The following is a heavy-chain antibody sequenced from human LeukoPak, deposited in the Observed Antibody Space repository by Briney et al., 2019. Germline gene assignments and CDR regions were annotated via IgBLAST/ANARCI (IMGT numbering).Heavy chain of an antibody. D-gene: IGHD1-26*01. CDR3: ARGERTGSYSNFDY. CDR2: ISSSSSYI. CDR1: GFTFSSYG. J-gene: IGHJ4*02. V-gene: IGHV3-21*01. Sequence: PGGSLRLSCAASGFTFSSYGMHWVRQAPGKGLEWASSISSSSSYIYYADSVKGRFTISRDNAKNSLYLQMNSLRAEDTAVYYCARGERTGSYSNFDYWGQGTLVTVSS.